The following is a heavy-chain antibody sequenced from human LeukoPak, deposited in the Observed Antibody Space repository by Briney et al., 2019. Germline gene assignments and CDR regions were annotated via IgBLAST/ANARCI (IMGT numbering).Heavy chain of an antibody. J-gene: IGHJ6*03. D-gene: IGHD3-3*01. CDR3: AREQKYYDFWSGSPPGYYYYYMDV. CDR2: IYSGGST. V-gene: IGHV3-53*01. Sequence: GSLILSCAASGFTVSSNYMSWVRQAPGKGLEWVSVIYSGGSTYYADSVKGRLTISRDNSKNTLYLQMNSLRAEDTAVYYCAREQKYYDFWSGSPPGYYYYYMDVWGKGTTVTVSS. CDR1: GFTVSSNY.